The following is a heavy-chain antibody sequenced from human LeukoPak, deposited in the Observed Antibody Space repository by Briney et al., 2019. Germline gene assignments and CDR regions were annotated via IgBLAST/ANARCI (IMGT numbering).Heavy chain of an antibody. V-gene: IGHV3-7*01. CDR1: GFTFSSYC. D-gene: IGHD3-22*01. CDR3: ARANTYYYDSSGYYS. Sequence: PGGSLRLSCAASGFTFSSYCISWVRQAPGKGLEWVANIKQDGSEKYYVDSVKGRFTISRDNAKNSLYLQMNSLRAEDTAVYYCARANTYYYDSSGYYSWGQGTLVTVSS. CDR2: IKQDGSEK. J-gene: IGHJ4*02.